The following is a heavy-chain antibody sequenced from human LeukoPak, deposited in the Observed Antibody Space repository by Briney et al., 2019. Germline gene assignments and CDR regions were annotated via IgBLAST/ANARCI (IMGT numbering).Heavy chain of an antibody. J-gene: IGHJ4*02. V-gene: IGHV3-21*01. CDR2: TSSSSSYI. CDR3: ARSPGPLHYYDSSGYYRFDY. D-gene: IGHD3-22*01. Sequence: PGGSLRLSCAASGFTFSSYSMNWVRQAPGKGLEWVSSTSSSSSYIYYADSVKGRFTISRDNAKNSLYLQMNSLRAEDTAVYYCARSPGPLHYYDSSGYYRFDYWGQGTLVTVSS. CDR1: GFTFSSYS.